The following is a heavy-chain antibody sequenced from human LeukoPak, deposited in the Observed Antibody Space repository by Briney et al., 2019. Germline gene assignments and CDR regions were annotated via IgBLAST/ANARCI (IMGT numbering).Heavy chain of an antibody. CDR1: GFTFSTFG. Sequence: GGSLRLSCAASGFTFSTFGMHWVRQAPGKGLELVADISYDGSDKYYADSVKGRFTISRDNSKNTLYLQMNSLRAEDTAVYYCAKVATYSSRYYYYYYMDVWGKGTTVTVSS. D-gene: IGHD5-12*01. J-gene: IGHJ6*03. V-gene: IGHV3-30*18. CDR3: AKVATYSSRYYYYYYMDV. CDR2: ISYDGSDK.